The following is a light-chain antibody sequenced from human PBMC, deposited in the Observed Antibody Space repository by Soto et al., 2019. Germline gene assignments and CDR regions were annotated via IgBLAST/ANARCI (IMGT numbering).Light chain of an antibody. CDR3: QQYDNLPRT. V-gene: IGKV1-33*01. CDR2: DAS. CDR1: QDISNH. Sequence: DIQMTQSPSSLSASVGDRVTITSQASQDISNHLNWYQQKTGKAPKLLIYDASNLETGVPSRFSGSGSGTDFTFTITSLQPEDIATYFCQQYDNLPRTFGGGAKGEI. J-gene: IGKJ4*01.